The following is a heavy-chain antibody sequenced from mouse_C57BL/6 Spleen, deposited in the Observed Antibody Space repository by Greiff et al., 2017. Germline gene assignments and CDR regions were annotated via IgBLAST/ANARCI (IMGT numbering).Heavy chain of an antibody. CDR3: ARGDYGYDLHYFDY. D-gene: IGHD2-2*01. CDR2: IYPGSGNT. V-gene: IGHV1-66*01. J-gene: IGHJ2*01. Sequence: QVQLKESGPELVKPGASVKISCKASGYSFTSYYIHWVKQRPGQGLEWIGWIYPGSGNTKYNEKFKGKATLTADTSSSTAYMQLSSLTSEDSAVYYCARGDYGYDLHYFDYWGQGTTLTVSS. CDR1: GYSFTSYY.